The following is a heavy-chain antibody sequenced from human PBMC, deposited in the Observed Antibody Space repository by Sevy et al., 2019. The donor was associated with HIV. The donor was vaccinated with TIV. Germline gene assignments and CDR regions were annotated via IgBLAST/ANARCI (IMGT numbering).Heavy chain of an antibody. Sequence: TLSLTCTVSGGSISSYYWSWIRQPPGKGLEWIGYIYYSGSTNYNPSLKSRVTISVDTSKNQFSLKLSSVTAADTAVYYCARGGDILTGYWGWFDPWGQGTLVTVSS. J-gene: IGHJ5*02. CDR2: IYYSGST. V-gene: IGHV4-59*01. CDR3: ARGGDILTGYWGWFDP. D-gene: IGHD3-9*01. CDR1: GGSISSYY.